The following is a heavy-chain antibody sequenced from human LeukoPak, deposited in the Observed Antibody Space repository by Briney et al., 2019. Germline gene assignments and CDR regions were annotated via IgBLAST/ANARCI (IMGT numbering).Heavy chain of an antibody. V-gene: IGHV4-59*11. CDR3: ARGENPIRFDP. Sequence: SETLSLTCTVSGGSISSHYWSWIRQPPGKGLEWIGYIYYSGSTNYNPSLKSRVTISVDTSKNQFSLKLSSVTAADTAVYYCARGENPIRFDPWGQGTLVTVSS. CDR1: GGSISSHY. CDR2: IYYSGST. D-gene: IGHD3-16*01. J-gene: IGHJ5*02.